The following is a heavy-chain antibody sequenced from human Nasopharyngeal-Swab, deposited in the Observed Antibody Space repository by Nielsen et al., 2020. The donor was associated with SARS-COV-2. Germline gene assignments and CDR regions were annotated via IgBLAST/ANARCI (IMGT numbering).Heavy chain of an antibody. Sequence: EGSLRLSCAASGFTFSSYAMHWVRQAPGKGLEWVAVISYDGSNKYYADSVKGRFTISRDNSKNTLYLQMNSLRAEDTAMYYCALDPRSGGYWGQGTLVTVSS. CDR1: GFTFSSYA. D-gene: IGHD6-25*01. V-gene: IGHV3-30*04. J-gene: IGHJ4*02. CDR2: ISYDGSNK. CDR3: ALDPRSGGY.